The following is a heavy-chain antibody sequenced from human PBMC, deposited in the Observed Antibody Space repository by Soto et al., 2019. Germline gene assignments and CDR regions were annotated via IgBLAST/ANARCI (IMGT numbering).Heavy chain of an antibody. J-gene: IGHJ4*02. Sequence: QVQLVESGGGVVQPGRSLRLPCAASGFTFSSYGMHWVRQAPGKGLEWVAVISYDGSNKYYADSVKGRFTISRDNSKNTLYLQMNSLRAEDTAVYYCAKDDPTSHYDSCFDYWGQGTLVTVSS. CDR1: GFTFSSYG. D-gene: IGHD3-22*01. CDR2: ISYDGSNK. CDR3: AKDDPTSHYDSCFDY. V-gene: IGHV3-30*18.